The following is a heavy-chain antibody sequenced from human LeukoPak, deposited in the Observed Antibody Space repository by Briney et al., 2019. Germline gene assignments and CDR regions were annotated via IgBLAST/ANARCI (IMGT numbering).Heavy chain of an antibody. CDR3: AKSPYGSGDYYYYGMDV. J-gene: IGHJ6*02. V-gene: IGHV3-30*18. CDR2: ISYDGTNK. D-gene: IGHD3-10*01. Sequence: GGSLRLSCAASGFIFSSHGTHWVRQAPGKGLEWVAVISYDGTNKYYAASVKGRFTISRDNSKNTLYLQMNSLRAEDTAVYYCAKSPYGSGDYYYYGMDVWGQGTTVTVSS. CDR1: GFIFSSHG.